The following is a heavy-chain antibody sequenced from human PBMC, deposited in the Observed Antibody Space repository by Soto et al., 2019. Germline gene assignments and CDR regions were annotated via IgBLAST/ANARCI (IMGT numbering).Heavy chain of an antibody. CDR2: ISSSSSYI. Sequence: EVQLVESGGGLVKPGVSLRLSCAASGFTFSSYSMNWVRQAPGKGLEWVSSISSSSSYIYYADSVKGRFTISRDNAKNSLYLQMNSLRAEDTAVYYCARQYSSSWYYYGMDVWGQGTTVTVSS. J-gene: IGHJ6*02. D-gene: IGHD6-13*01. CDR1: GFTFSSYS. V-gene: IGHV3-21*01. CDR3: ARQYSSSWYYYGMDV.